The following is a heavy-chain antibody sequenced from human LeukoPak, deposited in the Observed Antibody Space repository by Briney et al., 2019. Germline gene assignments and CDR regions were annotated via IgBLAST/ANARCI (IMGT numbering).Heavy chain of an antibody. CDR1: GFTFSSYS. V-gene: IGHV3-48*02. CDR2: ISSSSSTI. D-gene: IGHD1-20*01. CDR3: AREPAYNWNDDSF. Sequence: PGGSLRLSCAASGFTFSSYSMTWVRQAPGKGLEWVSYISSSSSTIYYADSVKGRFTISRDNAKNSLYLQMNSLRDEDTAVYYCAREPAYNWNDDSFWGQGTLVTVSS. J-gene: IGHJ4*02.